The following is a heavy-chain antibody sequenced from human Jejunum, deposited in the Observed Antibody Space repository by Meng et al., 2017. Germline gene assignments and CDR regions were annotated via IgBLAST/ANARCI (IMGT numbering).Heavy chain of an antibody. J-gene: IGHJ6*02. CDR2: VYYSGST. Sequence: SETLSLTCTVSGGSISSSSFYWAWIRRPPGKGLEWIGSVYYSGSTYYNPSLMSRVTISIHTSKNQFSLKLSSVTAADTAVYYCARDLDYGSGSYYTDKGKDYYYGMDVWGQGTTVTVSS. CDR3: ARDLDYGSGSYYTDKGKDYYYGMDV. D-gene: IGHD3-10*01. CDR1: GGSISSSSFY. V-gene: IGHV4-39*07.